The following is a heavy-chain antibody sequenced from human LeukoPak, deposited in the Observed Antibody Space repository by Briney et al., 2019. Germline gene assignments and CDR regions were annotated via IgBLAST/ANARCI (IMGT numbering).Heavy chain of an antibody. V-gene: IGHV5-10-1*01. Sequence: GESLKISCKGSGYSFITYWISWVRQMPGKGLEWMGRIDPSDSYTNYSPSFQGHVTISADKPISTAYLQWSSLKASDTAMYYCARTPLYSSGWYHTDYWGQGTLVTVSS. J-gene: IGHJ4*02. CDR2: IDPSDSYT. CDR1: GYSFITYW. CDR3: ARTPLYSSGWYHTDY. D-gene: IGHD6-19*01.